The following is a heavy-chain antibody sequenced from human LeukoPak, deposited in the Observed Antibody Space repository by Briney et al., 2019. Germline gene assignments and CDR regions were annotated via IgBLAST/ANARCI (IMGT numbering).Heavy chain of an antibody. V-gene: IGHV3-7*01. CDR2: INQDGSQK. CDR3: ATYADSSGSYYSDY. J-gene: IGHJ4*02. Sequence: GGALRVSCAASKFTFCSYWMRGVRQAPGKGLEWVAHINQDGSQKYYVDSVKGRFTISRDNAENLLFLQMNSLRAEDTALYYCATYADSSGSYYSDYWGRGTLVTVSS. CDR1: KFTFCSYW. D-gene: IGHD3-22*01.